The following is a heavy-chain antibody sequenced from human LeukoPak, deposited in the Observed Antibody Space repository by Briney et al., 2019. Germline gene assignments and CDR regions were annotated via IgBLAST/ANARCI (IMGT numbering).Heavy chain of an antibody. Sequence: PGGSLRLSCAASGFTFSDAWMNWVRQAPGKGLEWVGRIKTKGHGETTDYAASVKGRFTISRDDSRNALFLQMNSLQIEDTAVYFCSTGRVRGEAVAGTGGFDYWGQGTLVTVSS. V-gene: IGHV3-15*01. D-gene: IGHD6-19*01. CDR2: IKTKGHGETT. J-gene: IGHJ4*02. CDR1: GFTFSDAW. CDR3: STGRVRGEAVAGTGGFDY.